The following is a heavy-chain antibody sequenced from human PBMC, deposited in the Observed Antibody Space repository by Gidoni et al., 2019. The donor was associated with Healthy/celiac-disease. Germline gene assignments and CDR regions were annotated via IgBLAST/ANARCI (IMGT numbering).Heavy chain of an antibody. CDR1: GGSFSGYY. CDR3: ARVAQLWLRGGMDV. D-gene: IGHD5-18*01. V-gene: IGHV4-34*01. CDR2: INHSGST. Sequence: QVQLQQWGAGLLKPAETLSLTCAVYGGSFSGYYWSWIRQPPGKGLEWIGEINHSGSTNYNPSLKSRVTISVDTSKNQFSLKLRSVTAADTAVYYCARVAQLWLRGGMDVWGQGTTVTVSS. J-gene: IGHJ6*02.